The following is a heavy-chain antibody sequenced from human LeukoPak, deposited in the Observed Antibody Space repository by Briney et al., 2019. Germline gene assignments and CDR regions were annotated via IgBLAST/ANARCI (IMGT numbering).Heavy chain of an antibody. CDR2: IYSGGST. J-gene: IGHJ3*02. CDR1: GFTVSRNY. V-gene: IGHV3-53*01. Sequence: QPGRSLRLSCAASGFTVSRNYMSWVRQAPGKGLERVSIIYSGGSTFYADSVKGRFTISRDNSKNTLYLQMNSLRAEDTAVYYCARGGSYLSAFDIWGQGTMVTVSS. D-gene: IGHD1-26*01. CDR3: ARGGSYLSAFDI.